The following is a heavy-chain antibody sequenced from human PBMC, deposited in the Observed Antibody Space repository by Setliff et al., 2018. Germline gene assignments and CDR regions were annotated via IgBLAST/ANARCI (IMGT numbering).Heavy chain of an antibody. J-gene: IGHJ5*02. D-gene: IGHD5-18*01. Sequence: ASVKVSCKASGYTFGAHYIHWVRQAPGQGFEWMGWINPNSGGTTYAQKFQGRITMTRDTSLTTTYMELSRLTSDDTAVYYCARGEGRSYGSNWFDPWGQGTLVTVSS. CDR3: ARGEGRSYGSNWFDP. CDR1: GYTFGAHY. V-gene: IGHV1-2*02. CDR2: INPNSGGT.